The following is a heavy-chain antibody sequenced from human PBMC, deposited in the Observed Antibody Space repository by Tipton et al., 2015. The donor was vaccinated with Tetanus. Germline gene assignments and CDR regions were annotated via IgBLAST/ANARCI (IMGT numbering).Heavy chain of an antibody. D-gene: IGHD2/OR15-2a*01. CDR2: LKDDATVT. CDR1: GFSFNNYW. CDR3: AKRLSNVRMTRGAFDI. J-gene: IGHJ3*02. V-gene: IGHV3-74*01. Sequence: SLRLSCAASGFSFNNYWMHWVRQAPGKGLQWVSRLKDDATVTNYADPVKGRFTISRDNAKNTVYLEMNSLRVEDTAVYYCAKRLSNVRMTRGAFDIWGQGTMVTVSS.